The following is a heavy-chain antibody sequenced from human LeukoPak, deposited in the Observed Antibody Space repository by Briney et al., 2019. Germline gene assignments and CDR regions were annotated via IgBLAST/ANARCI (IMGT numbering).Heavy chain of an antibody. D-gene: IGHD3-10*01. J-gene: IGHJ5*02. Sequence: PSETLSLTCTVSGGSISSYYWSWLRQPPGKGLEGIGYIYYSGSTNYNPSLKSRVTISVDTSKNQFSLKLSSVTAADTAVYYCARQGGITMVRGVSRLPFDPWGQGTLVTVSS. CDR2: IYYSGST. V-gene: IGHV4-59*08. CDR3: ARQGGITMVRGVSRLPFDP. CDR1: GGSISSYY.